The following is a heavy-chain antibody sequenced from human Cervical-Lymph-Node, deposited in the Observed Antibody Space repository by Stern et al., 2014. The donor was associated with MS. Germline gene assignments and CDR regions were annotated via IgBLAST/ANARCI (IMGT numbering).Heavy chain of an antibody. CDR2: FDAEDGRT. Sequence: VQLVESGAEVKKPGASVKVSCKVSGYNLTALSMHWVRQAPGKGLHWMGGFDAEDGRTIYAKKVRGRIAMTEDTSTGTAYMELSSLRSEDAAVYYCATDGSDSSSWPFDLWGRGTLVTVSS. CDR3: ATDGSDSSSWPFDL. D-gene: IGHD6-13*01. V-gene: IGHV1-24*01. CDR1: GYNLTALS. J-gene: IGHJ2*01.